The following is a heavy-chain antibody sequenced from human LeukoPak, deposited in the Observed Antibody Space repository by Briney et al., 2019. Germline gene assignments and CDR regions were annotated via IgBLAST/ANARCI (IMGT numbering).Heavy chain of an antibody. CDR2: IRGSGGST. J-gene: IGHJ4*02. V-gene: IGHV3-23*01. Sequence: PGGSLSLSCAASGFTFSSYAMRWVRQAPGKGLEWVSAIRGSGGSTYYADSVKDRFTISRDNSKNTLYLQMNSLRAEDTAVYYCAKDQSWNYYFDYWGQGTLVTVSS. CDR3: AKDQSWNYYFDY. CDR1: GFTFSSYA. D-gene: IGHD1-7*01.